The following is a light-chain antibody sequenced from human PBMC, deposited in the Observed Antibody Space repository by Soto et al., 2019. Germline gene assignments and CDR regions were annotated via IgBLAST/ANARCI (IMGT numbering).Light chain of an antibody. CDR2: DTS. CDR1: QSVSNN. V-gene: IGKV3-15*01. CDR3: QHYNNWPPYT. J-gene: IGKJ2*01. Sequence: EIVMRQSPATLSVSPGERVTLSCRASQSVSNNLAWYQQKPGQAPRLLIYDTSTRATGIPVRFSGSGSVTEFTLTISGLQSEDFAVYYCQHYNNWPPYTFGQGTKLEIK.